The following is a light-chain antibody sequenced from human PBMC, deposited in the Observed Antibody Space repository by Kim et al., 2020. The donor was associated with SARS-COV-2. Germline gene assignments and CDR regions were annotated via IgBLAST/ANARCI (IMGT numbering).Light chain of an antibody. J-gene: IGKJ4*01. CDR2: GAS. CDR1: RTGGTS. CDR3: QQYNNWPLT. V-gene: IGKV3-15*01. Sequence: VYPGDRDTLSCVPVRTGGTSLAWFQQRPGQPPGLRIYGASARTTDIPARFSGRGSATEFTLTISSLQSDDFTVCYCQQYNNWPLTFGGGTKVYIK.